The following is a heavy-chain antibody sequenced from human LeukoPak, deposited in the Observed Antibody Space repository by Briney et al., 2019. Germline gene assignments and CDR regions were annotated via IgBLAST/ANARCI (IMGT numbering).Heavy chain of an antibody. CDR3: ARDVTRYSSGWYGGDYYYYYMDV. CDR1: GFIFSSYS. CDR2: ISSSGSTI. D-gene: IGHD6-19*01. Sequence: PGGSLRLSCAASGFIFSSYSMNWVRQAPGKGLEWVSYISSSGSTIYYADSVKGRFTISRDDAKNSLYLQMNSLRAEDTAVYYCARDVTRYSSGWYGGDYYYYYMDVWGKGTTVTISS. J-gene: IGHJ6*03. V-gene: IGHV3-48*04.